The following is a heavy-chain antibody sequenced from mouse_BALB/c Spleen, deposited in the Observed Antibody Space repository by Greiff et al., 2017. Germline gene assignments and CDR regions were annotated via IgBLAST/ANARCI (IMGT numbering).Heavy chain of an antibody. CDR1: GFNIKDSY. D-gene: IGHD2-3*01. Sequence: EVQLQQSGAELVKPGASVKLSCTASGFNIKDSYMHWVKQRPEQGLEWIGRIDPANGNTKSDPKFQGKATITADTSSNTAYLQLSSLTSEDTAVYYCARSYDGYPSWFAYWGQGTLVTVSA. CDR2: IDPANGNT. CDR3: ARSYDGYPSWFAY. V-gene: IGHV14-3*02. J-gene: IGHJ3*01.